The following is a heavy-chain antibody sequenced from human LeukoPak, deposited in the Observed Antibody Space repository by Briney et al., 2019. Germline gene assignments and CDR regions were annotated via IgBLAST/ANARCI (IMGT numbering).Heavy chain of an antibody. V-gene: IGHV1-46*01. CDR1: GYTFTSYY. CDR2: INPSGGST. Sequence: ASVKVSCKAPGYTFTSYYMHWVRQAPGQGLEWMGIINPSGGSTSYAQKFQGRVTMTRDTSTSTVYMELSSLRSEDTAVYYCARDEVVSDYYDSSGDYWGQGTLVTVSS. J-gene: IGHJ4*02. CDR3: ARDEVVSDYYDSSGDY. D-gene: IGHD3-22*01.